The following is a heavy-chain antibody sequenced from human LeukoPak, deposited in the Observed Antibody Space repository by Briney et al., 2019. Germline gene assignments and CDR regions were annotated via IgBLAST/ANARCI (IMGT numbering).Heavy chain of an antibody. CDR1: GFTFSSYL. J-gene: IGHJ4*02. CDR2: IKQDGSEK. V-gene: IGHV3-7*01. CDR3: ARLWFGEEIVDY. Sequence: GGSLRLSCAASGFTFSSYLMSWVRQAPGKGLEWVANIKQDGSEKYYVDSVKGRFTISRDNAKNSLYLQMNSLRAEDTAVYYCARLWFGEEIVDYWGQGTLVTVSS. D-gene: IGHD3-10*01.